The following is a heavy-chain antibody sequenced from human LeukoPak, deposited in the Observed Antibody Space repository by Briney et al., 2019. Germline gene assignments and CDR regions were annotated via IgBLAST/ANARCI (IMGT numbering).Heavy chain of an antibody. J-gene: IGHJ4*02. CDR2: RSIYNGNT. D-gene: IGHD6-6*01. V-gene: IGHV1-18*01. CDR1: GYDYINYG. CDR3: ARGGPFPSGSSSREYYLDY. Sequence: ASVTVSCKASGYDYINYGISWVRQAPGQGREWMGWRSIYNGNTDYKLQRRVTMITDTSTSTAYMEVRSLRSDDTAVYYCARGGPFPSGSSSREYYLDYWGQGTLVTVSS.